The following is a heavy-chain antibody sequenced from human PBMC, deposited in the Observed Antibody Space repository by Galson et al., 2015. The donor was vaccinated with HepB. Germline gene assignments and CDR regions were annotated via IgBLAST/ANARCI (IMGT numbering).Heavy chain of an antibody. CDR3: AREIPSVTHDAFNI. CDR2: INPRAGST. J-gene: IGHJ3*02. CDR1: GYTFTSYY. V-gene: IGHV1-46*01. Sequence: QSGAEVKKPGESLRTSCKASGYTFTSYYMHWVRQAPGQGLEWMGKINPRAGSTTYAQKFQGRVTMTRDTSTTTVYMDLSSLRSEDTAVYYCAREIPSVTHDAFNIWGQGTMVTVSS. D-gene: IGHD4-17*01.